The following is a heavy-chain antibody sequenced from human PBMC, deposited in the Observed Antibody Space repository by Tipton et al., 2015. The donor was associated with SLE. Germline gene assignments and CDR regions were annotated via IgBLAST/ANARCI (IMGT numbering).Heavy chain of an antibody. J-gene: IGHJ6*03. Sequence: SLRLSCAASGFTFNSYALNWVRQAPGKGLEWVSAISGSGGTSYYADSVKGRFTISRDNSQNTLYLQLSSLRAEDTAVYYCAKDLRDGAVSYYYYCMDVWGKGTTVTVSS. CDR3: AKDLRDGAVSYYYYCMDV. D-gene: IGHD6-19*01. CDR1: GFTFNSYA. CDR2: ISGSGGTS. V-gene: IGHV3-23*01.